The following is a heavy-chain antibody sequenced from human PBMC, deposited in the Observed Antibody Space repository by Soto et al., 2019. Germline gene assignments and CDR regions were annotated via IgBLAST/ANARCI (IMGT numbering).Heavy chain of an antibody. V-gene: IGHV5-51*01. CDR1: GYSFTSYW. CDR3: ESRTTTNADAFDI. J-gene: IGHJ3*02. D-gene: IGHD2-2*01. Sequence: GESLKISCKGSGYSFTSYWIGWVRQMPGKGLEWMGIIYPGDSDTRYSPSFQGQVTISADKSISTAYLQWSSLKASDTAMYYWESRTTTNADAFDIWGQGTMVTVSS. CDR2: IYPGDSDT.